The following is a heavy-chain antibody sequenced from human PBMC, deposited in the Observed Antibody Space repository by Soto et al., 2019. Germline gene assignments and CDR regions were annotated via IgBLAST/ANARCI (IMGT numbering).Heavy chain of an antibody. Sequence: EVQLLESGGGLVQPGGSLRLSCAASGFTFSTYAMSWVRQAPGKGLEWVSGMSGSGGSIYYADSVKGRFTISRDNSKNTLYLQMNSLRAEDTAVYYCLNLYSYGSGSYYKWGQGTLVNVSS. V-gene: IGHV3-23*01. CDR2: MSGSGGSI. CDR3: LNLYSYGSGSYYK. D-gene: IGHD3-10*01. CDR1: GFTFSTYA. J-gene: IGHJ4*02.